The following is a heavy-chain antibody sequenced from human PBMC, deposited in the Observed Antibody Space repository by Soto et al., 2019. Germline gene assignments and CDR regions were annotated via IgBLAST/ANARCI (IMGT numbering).Heavy chain of an antibody. CDR3: ARDKGYDFWSGPNYYYYYGMDV. V-gene: IGHV4-31*03. D-gene: IGHD3-3*01. Sequence: PSETLSLTCTVSGGAISSGGYYWSWIRQHPGKGLEWVGYSYYSGSTYYNPSLKSRVTISVDTSKNQFSLKLSSVTAADTAVYYCARDKGYDFWSGPNYYYYYGMDVWGQGTTVTVSS. CDR2: SYYSGST. CDR1: GGAISSGGYY. J-gene: IGHJ6*02.